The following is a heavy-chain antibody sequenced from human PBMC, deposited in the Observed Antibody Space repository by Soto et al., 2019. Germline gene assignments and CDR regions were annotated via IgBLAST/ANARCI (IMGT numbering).Heavy chain of an antibody. D-gene: IGHD1-7*01. CDR3: ARRTGTTKRGYDMDV. CDR2: IYYSGST. Sequence: SETLSLTCTVSGGSISSSSYYWGWIRQPPGKGLEWIGSIYYSGSTYYNPSLKSRVTISVDTSKNQFSLKLSSVTAADTAVYYCARRTGTTKRGYDMDVWGQGTTVTVSS. J-gene: IGHJ6*02. V-gene: IGHV4-39*01. CDR1: GGSISSSSYY.